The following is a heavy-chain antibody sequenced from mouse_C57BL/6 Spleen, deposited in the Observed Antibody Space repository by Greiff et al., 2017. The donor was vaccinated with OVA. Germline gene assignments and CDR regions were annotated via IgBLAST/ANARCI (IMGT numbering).Heavy chain of an antibody. J-gene: IGHJ1*03. Sequence: VQLQQSGPELVKPGASVKISCKASGYAFSSSWMNWVKQRPGKGLEWIGRIYPGDGDTNYNGKFKGKATLTADKSSSTAYMQLSSLTSEDSAVYFCARGPYDYWYFDVWGTGTTVTVSS. CDR2: IYPGDGDT. CDR1: GYAFSSSW. CDR3: ARGPYDYWYFDV. D-gene: IGHD2-3*01. V-gene: IGHV1-82*01.